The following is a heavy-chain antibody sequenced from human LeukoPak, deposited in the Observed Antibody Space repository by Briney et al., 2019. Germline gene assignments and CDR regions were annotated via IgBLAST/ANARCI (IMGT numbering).Heavy chain of an antibody. CDR2: IASDGRDK. D-gene: IGHD6-25*01. Sequence: PGGSLSLSCAASGFTFSSYAIHWVRQAPGKGLEWVAVIASDGRDKHHAESVKGRFTISRDNSKSTLYLQTNSLRAEDTAVYYCARDLRRIAAYYFDFWGQGTLVTVSS. J-gene: IGHJ4*02. V-gene: IGHV3-30*03. CDR3: ARDLRRIAAYYFDF. CDR1: GFTFSSYA.